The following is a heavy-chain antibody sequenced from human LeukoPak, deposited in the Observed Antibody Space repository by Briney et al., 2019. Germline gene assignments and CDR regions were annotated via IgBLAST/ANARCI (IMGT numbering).Heavy chain of an antibody. V-gene: IGHV1-18*01. D-gene: IGHD3-22*01. J-gene: IGHJ3*02. CDR3: ARRVRDSSGSYQGAFDI. Sequence: GASVKVSCKASGYTFTSYGISWVRQAPGQGLEWMGWISAYNGNTNYAQKLQGRVTMTTDTSTSTAYMELRSLRSDDTAVYYCARRVRDSSGSYQGAFDIWGQGTMVTVSS. CDR2: ISAYNGNT. CDR1: GYTFTSYG.